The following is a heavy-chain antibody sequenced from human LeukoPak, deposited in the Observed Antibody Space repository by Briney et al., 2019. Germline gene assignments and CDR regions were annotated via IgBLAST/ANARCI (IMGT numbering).Heavy chain of an antibody. CDR1: GFTFSIYG. D-gene: IGHD6-13*01. Sequence: GGSLRLSCAASGFTFSIYGMSWVRQAPGKGLEWASSISSSSSYIYYADSVKGRFTISRDNAKNSLYLQMNSLRAEDTAVYYCAREGQQLVQQGDYFDYWGQGTLVTVSS. V-gene: IGHV3-21*01. CDR2: ISSSSSYI. CDR3: AREGQQLVQQGDYFDY. J-gene: IGHJ4*02.